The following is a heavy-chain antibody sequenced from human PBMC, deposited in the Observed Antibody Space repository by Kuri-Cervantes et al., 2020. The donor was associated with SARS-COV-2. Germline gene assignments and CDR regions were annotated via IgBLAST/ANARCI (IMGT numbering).Heavy chain of an antibody. CDR2: ISSSSSTI. CDR3: ARISYYSDSSGYYSYYFEY. CDR1: GFTFSSYW. Sequence: GESLKISCAASGFTFSSYWMSWVRQAPGKGLEWVSYISSSSSTIYYANSVKGRFTISRDNAKNSLYLQMNSLRAEDTAVYYCARISYYSDSSGYYSYYFEYWGQGTLVTVSS. J-gene: IGHJ4*02. D-gene: IGHD3-22*01. V-gene: IGHV3-48*04.